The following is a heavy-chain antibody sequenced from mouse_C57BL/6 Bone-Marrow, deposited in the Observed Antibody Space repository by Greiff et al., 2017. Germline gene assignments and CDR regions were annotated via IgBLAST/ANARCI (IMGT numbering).Heavy chain of an antibody. D-gene: IGHD4-1*01. J-gene: IGHJ3*01. CDR1: GYTFTSYG. Sequence: QSGAELARPGASVKLSCKASGYTFTSYGISWVKQRTGQGLEWIGEIYPRSGNTYYNEKFKGKATMTADKSSSTAYMELRSLTSEDSAVYFCARRRTGPFAYWGQGTLVTVSA. V-gene: IGHV1-81*01. CDR3: ARRRTGPFAY. CDR2: IYPRSGNT.